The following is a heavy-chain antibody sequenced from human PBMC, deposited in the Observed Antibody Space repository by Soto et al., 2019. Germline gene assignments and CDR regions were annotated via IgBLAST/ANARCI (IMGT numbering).Heavy chain of an antibody. V-gene: IGHV4-59*01. CDR2: IYYSGST. Sequence: PSETLSLTCTVSGGSISSYYWSWIRQPPGKGLGWIGYIYYSGSTNYNPSLKSRVTISVDTSKNQFSLKLSSVTAADTAVYYCARLVSSSSFPDYWGQGTLVTVSS. CDR1: GGSISSYY. CDR3: ARLVSSSSFPDY. J-gene: IGHJ4*02. D-gene: IGHD6-6*01.